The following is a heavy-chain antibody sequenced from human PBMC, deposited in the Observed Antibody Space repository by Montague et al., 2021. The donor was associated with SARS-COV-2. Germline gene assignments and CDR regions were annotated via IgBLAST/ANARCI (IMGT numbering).Heavy chain of an antibody. V-gene: IGHV4-59*08. Sequence: SETLSLTCTVSGESTASHYWNWIRQSPGKRPEWIGYVYYNGDTKYNPSLQSRVTISIDTSENQFSLRLNSVTAADTAVYFCARGWVFDPWGQGRLVTVSS. CDR3: ARGWVFDP. CDR2: VYYNGDT. CDR1: GESTASHY. D-gene: IGHD6-19*01. J-gene: IGHJ3*01.